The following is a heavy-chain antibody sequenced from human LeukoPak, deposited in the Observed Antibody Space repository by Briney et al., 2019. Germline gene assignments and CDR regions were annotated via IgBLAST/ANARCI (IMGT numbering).Heavy chain of an antibody. CDR1: GYTFTGYY. CDR3: ARREQQLVPSNCGSCYSWFDP. CDR2: INPNSGGT. J-gene: IGHJ5*02. D-gene: IGHD6-13*01. V-gene: IGHV1-2*02. Sequence: GASVKVSCKASGYTFTGYYMHWVRQAPGQGLEWMGWINPNSGGTNYAQKFQGRVTMTRDTSISTAYMELSRLRSDDTAVYYCARREQQLVPSNCGSCYSWFDPWGQGTLVTVSS.